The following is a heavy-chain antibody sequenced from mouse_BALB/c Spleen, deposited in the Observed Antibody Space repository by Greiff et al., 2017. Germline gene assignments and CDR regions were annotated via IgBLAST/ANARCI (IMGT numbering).Heavy chain of an antibody. J-gene: IGHJ3*01. CDR2: INPSTGYT. D-gene: IGHD2-12*01. V-gene: IGHV1-7*01. Sequence: VQLQQSGDELAKPGASVKMSCKASGYTFTSYWMHWVKQRPGPGLEWIGYINPSTGYTEYNQKFKDKATLTADKSSSTAYMQLSSLTSEDSAVYYCARDDAWFAYWGQGTLGTVSA. CDR3: ARDDAWFAY. CDR1: GYTFTSYW.